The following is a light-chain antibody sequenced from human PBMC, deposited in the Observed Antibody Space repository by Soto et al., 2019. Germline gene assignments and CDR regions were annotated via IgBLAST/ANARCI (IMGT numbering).Light chain of an antibody. CDR2: DAS. CDR1: QSISSW. V-gene: IGKV1-5*01. J-gene: IGKJ1*01. CDR3: QQYNSYSPT. Sequence: DIQMTQSPSTLSAPVGDRVTITCRASQSISSWLAWYQQKPGKAPKLLIYDASSLESGVLSRFSGSGSGTEFTLTISSLQPDDFATHYCQQYNSYSPTFGQGTKVDI.